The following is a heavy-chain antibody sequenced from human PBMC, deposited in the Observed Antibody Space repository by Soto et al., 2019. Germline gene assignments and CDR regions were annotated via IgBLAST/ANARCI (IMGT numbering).Heavy chain of an antibody. CDR1: GGSISSGGYY. CDR3: ARLAHLCSGGSCYSYYFDY. Sequence: SETLPLTCTVSGGSISSGGYYWSWIRKHPGKGLEWIGYIYYSGSTYYNPSLKSRVTISVDTSKNQFSLKLSSVTAADTAVYYCARLAHLCSGGSCYSYYFDYWGQGTLVTVSS. J-gene: IGHJ4*02. V-gene: IGHV4-31*03. CDR2: IYYSGST. D-gene: IGHD2-15*01.